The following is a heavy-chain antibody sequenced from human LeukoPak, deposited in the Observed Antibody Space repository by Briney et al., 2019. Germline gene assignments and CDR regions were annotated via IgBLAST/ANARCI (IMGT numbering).Heavy chain of an antibody. CDR1: GFTFNNYG. CDR2: ISHDGSAK. J-gene: IGHJ4*02. CDR3: AKGPIATTGKFDY. V-gene: IGHV3-30*18. D-gene: IGHD1-1*01. Sequence: GRSLRLSCAASGFTFNNYGMHCVRQAPGKGLEWMAVISHDGSAKYYADSVKGRFTIFRDNSKNTLQLQMNSLRPDDTAVYYCAKGPIATTGKFDYWGQGTLVTVSS.